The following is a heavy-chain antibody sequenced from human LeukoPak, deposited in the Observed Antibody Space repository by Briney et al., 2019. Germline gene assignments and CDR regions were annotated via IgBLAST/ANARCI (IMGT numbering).Heavy chain of an antibody. CDR2: ISGSGGST. Sequence: GGTLRLSCAASGFTFSTRGMSWVRQAPGKGLEWVSSISGSGGSTYYADSVKGRFTISRDDSKNTLSLQMNSLRVEDTAVYYCAQDLAWGAFYHWGQGTLVTVSS. V-gene: IGHV3-23*01. J-gene: IGHJ4*02. CDR1: GFTFSTRG. D-gene: IGHD7-27*01. CDR3: AQDLAWGAFYH.